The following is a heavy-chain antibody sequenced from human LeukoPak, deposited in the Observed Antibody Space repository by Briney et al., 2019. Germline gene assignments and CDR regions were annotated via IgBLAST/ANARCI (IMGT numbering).Heavy chain of an antibody. D-gene: IGHD3-10*01. Sequence: KPSETLSLTCTVSGGSISSYYWSWIRQPPGKGLEWIGYIYYSGSTNYNPSLKSRVTISVDTSKNQFSLKLSSVTAADTAMYYCARKWPMVRGLDYWGQGTLVTVSS. V-gene: IGHV4-59*12. CDR3: ARKWPMVRGLDY. CDR2: IYYSGST. CDR1: GGSISSYY. J-gene: IGHJ4*02.